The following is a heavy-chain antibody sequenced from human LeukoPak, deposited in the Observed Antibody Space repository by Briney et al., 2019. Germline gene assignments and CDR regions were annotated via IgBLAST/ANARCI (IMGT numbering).Heavy chain of an antibody. D-gene: IGHD3-22*01. V-gene: IGHV3-30*03. CDR1: GFTFSSYG. J-gene: IGHJ6*02. CDR3: ARAGPITMIVVAYYYGMDV. CDR2: ISYDGSNK. Sequence: GGSLRLSCAASGFTFSSYGMHWVRQASGKGLEWVAVISYDGSNKYYADSVKGRFTISRDNSKNTLYLQMNSLRAEDTAVYYCARAGPITMIVVAYYYGMDVWGQGTTVTVSS.